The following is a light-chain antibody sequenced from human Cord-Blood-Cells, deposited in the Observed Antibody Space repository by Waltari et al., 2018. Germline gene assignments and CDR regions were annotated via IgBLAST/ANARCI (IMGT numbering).Light chain of an antibody. CDR1: SSDVGGYNY. CDR3: SSYTSSSTLV. J-gene: IGLJ3*02. Sequence: QSALTQPASVSGSPGQSITISCTGPSSDVGGYNYVSWYQQHPGKAPKPLIDDVSNRPSGVSNRFSGSKSGNTASLTISGLQAEDEADYYCSSYTSSSTLVFGGGTKLTVL. CDR2: DVS. V-gene: IGLV2-14*03.